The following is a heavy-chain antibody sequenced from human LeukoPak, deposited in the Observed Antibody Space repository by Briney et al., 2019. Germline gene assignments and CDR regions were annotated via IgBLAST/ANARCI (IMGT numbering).Heavy chain of an antibody. V-gene: IGHV1-46*01. CDR1: GYTFTSYY. CDR2: INPSGGST. D-gene: IGHD3-9*01. CDR3: ARGSRPVYNLLTGKRYFDY. J-gene: IGHJ4*02. Sequence: ASVKVSCKASGYTFTSYYMHWVRQAPGQGLEWMGIINPSGGSTSYAQKFQGRVTMTRDMSTSTVYMELSSLRSEDTAVYYCARGSRPVYNLLTGKRYFDYWGQGTLLTVSS.